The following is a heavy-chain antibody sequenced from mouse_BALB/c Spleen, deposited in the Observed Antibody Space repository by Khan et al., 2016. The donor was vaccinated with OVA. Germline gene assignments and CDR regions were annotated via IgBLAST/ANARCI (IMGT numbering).Heavy chain of an antibody. CDR1: GISITTRNYR. V-gene: IGHV3-5*02. Sequence: VQLKESGPGLVKPSQTVSLTCTVTGISITTRNYRWSWIRQFPGNKLEWIGYIYYSGIITYNTSLTSRATITRDTSKNQFFLEMNSLTAEDTSTYDCARDEYYGYWNFDYWGAGTTVTVSS. D-gene: IGHD1-1*01. CDR2: IYYSGII. CDR3: ARDEYYGYWNFDY. J-gene: IGHJ1*01.